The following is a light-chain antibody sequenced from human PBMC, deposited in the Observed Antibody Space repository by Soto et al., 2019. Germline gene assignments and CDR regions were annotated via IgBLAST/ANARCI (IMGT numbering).Light chain of an antibody. CDR3: QQYNSYARP. CDR2: KAS. CDR1: QSISSW. V-gene: IGKV1-5*03. Sequence: DIQMTQSPSTLSASVGDRVTITCRASQSISSWLAWYQKKPGKAPKLLIYKASSLESGVPSRFSGSGSGTEFTLTISSLQPDDFATYYCQQYNSYARPFGQGTKVEV. J-gene: IGKJ1*01.